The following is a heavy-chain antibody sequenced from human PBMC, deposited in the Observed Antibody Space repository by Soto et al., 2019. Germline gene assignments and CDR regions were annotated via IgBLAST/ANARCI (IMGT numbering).Heavy chain of an antibody. CDR1: GGSVSSDSYN. Sequence: QLQLQESGPGLVKPSETLSLTCTVSGGSVSSDSYNWAWIRQPPGKGLEWIGTIYYSGSTDYNPSPKSRVTISVDTSITPSSLKLPSVTAADTAVYYCARFCGNAVDIWGRGATVTVS. CDR2: IYYSGST. CDR3: ARFCGNAVDI. V-gene: IGHV4-39*02. J-gene: IGHJ3*02.